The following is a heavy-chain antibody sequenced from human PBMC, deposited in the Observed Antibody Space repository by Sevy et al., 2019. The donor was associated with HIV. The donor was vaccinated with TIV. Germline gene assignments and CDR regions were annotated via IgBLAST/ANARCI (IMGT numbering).Heavy chain of an antibody. CDR2: ISSSSSTI. V-gene: IGHV3-48*01. Sequence: GGSLRLSCAASGFTFSSYSMNWVRQAPGKGLEWVSYISSSSSTIYYADSVKGRFTISRDNAKNSLYLQMNSLRAEDTAVYYCARDYSTFRLTTLDYFDYWGQGTLVSVSS. CDR3: ARDYSTFRLTTLDYFDY. J-gene: IGHJ4*02. CDR1: GFTFSSYS. D-gene: IGHD4-17*01.